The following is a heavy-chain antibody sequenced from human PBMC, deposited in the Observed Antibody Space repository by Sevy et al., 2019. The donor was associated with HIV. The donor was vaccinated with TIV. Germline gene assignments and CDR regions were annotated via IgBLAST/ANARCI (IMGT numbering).Heavy chain of an antibody. V-gene: IGHV3-7*01. J-gene: IGHJ4*02. CDR3: ARETGSSHFDY. D-gene: IGHD3-10*01. Sequence: GGSLRLSCAASRFTFSKYWMSWVRQAPGKGLEWVANIIQDGSEKYDVDSVKGRFTISRDNGKNSLYLQMNSLRADDTAVYYCARETGSSHFDYWGQGTLVTVSS. CDR1: RFTFSKYW. CDR2: IIQDGSEK.